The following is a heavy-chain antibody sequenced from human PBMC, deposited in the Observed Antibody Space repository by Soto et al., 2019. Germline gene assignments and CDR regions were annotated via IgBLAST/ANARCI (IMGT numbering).Heavy chain of an antibody. CDR1: GGSISSYY. CDR3: ARLLSGYYDILTGYLPPYYYYYYMDV. Sequence: SETLSLTCTVSGGSISSYYWSWVWQPPGKGLEWIGYIYYSGSTNYNPSLKSRVTISVDTSKNQFSLKLSSVTAADTAVYYCARLLSGYYDILTGYLPPYYYYYYMDVWGKGTTVTVSS. CDR2: IYYSGST. J-gene: IGHJ6*03. V-gene: IGHV4-59*08. D-gene: IGHD3-9*01.